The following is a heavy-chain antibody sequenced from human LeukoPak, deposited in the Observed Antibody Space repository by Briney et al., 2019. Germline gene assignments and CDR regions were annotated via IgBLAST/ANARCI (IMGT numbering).Heavy chain of an antibody. Sequence: ASVKVSCKASGYTFTKYYMHWVRQAPGQGLEWMGIISPSDGGTTYARKFQGRATMTGDTSTSTVYMELSSLRSEDTAMYYCAREYILTGYPLDYWGQGTLVTVSS. V-gene: IGHV1-46*01. CDR2: ISPSDGGT. D-gene: IGHD3-9*01. J-gene: IGHJ4*02. CDR1: GYTFTKYY. CDR3: AREYILTGYPLDY.